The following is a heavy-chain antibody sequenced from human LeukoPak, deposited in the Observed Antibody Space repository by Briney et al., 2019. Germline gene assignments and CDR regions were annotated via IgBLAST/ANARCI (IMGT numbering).Heavy chain of an antibody. V-gene: IGHV4-34*01. CDR3: ARGHGEAFDI. D-gene: IGHD7-27*01. CDR2: IKHSGST. CDR1: GGSFSGYY. J-gene: IGHJ3*02. Sequence: SETLSLTCAVYGGSFSGYYWSWIRQPPGKGLEWIGEIKHSGSTNYNPSLKSRVTISVDTSKNQFSLKLSSVTAADTAVYYCARGHGEAFDIWGQGTMVTVSS.